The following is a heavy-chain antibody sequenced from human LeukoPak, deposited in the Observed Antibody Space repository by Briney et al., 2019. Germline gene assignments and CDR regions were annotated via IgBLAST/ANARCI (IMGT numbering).Heavy chain of an antibody. Sequence: PGGSLRLSCAASGFTFSSYGMHWVRQAPGKGLEWVAVISYDGSNKYYADSVKGRFTISRDNSKNSLYLQMNSLRAEDTAVYYCARDSSGYLTTPYYFDYWGQGTQVTVSS. D-gene: IGHD3-22*01. CDR2: ISYDGSNK. V-gene: IGHV3-30*03. CDR1: GFTFSSYG. J-gene: IGHJ4*02. CDR3: ARDSSGYLTTPYYFDY.